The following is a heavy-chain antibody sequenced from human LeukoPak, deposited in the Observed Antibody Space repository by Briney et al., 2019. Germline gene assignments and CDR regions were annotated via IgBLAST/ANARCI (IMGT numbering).Heavy chain of an antibody. CDR2: IYYSGST. Sequence: SETLSLTCTVSGGSISSSSYYWGWIRQPPGKGLEWIGSIYYSGSTYYNPSLKSRVTISVDTSRNQFSLKLSSVTAADTAVYYCARDFPIVVVPAAIETKYNWFDPWGQGTLVTVSS. V-gene: IGHV4-39*07. CDR3: ARDFPIVVVPAAIETKYNWFDP. J-gene: IGHJ5*02. D-gene: IGHD2-2*02. CDR1: GGSISSSSYY.